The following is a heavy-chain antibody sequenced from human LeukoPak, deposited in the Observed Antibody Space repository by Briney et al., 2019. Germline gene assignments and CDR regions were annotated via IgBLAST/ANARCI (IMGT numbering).Heavy chain of an antibody. CDR1: GGSISSYY. CDR2: IYYSGST. Sequence: SETLSLTCTVSGGSISSYYWSWIRQPPGKGLEWIGYIYYSGSTNYNPSLKSRVTISVDTSKNQFSLKLSSVTAADTAVYYCARVDGYSYGTFDYWGQGTLVTVSS. V-gene: IGHV4-59*01. J-gene: IGHJ4*02. CDR3: ARVDGYSYGTFDY. D-gene: IGHD5-18*01.